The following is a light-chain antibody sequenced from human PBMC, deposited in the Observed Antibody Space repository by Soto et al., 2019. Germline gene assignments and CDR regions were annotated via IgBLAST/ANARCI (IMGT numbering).Light chain of an antibody. CDR2: EVS. CDR3: TSYVGSDIWV. V-gene: IGLV2-8*01. CDR1: SSDVGAYKY. Sequence: QSALTQPPSASGSPGQSFNISCTGTSSDVGAYKYVSWYQQYPGKAPKLMIYEVSKRPSGLPDRFSGSKSGNTASLTVSGLQAEDEADYYCTSYVGSDIWVFGGRTKVTVL. J-gene: IGLJ3*02.